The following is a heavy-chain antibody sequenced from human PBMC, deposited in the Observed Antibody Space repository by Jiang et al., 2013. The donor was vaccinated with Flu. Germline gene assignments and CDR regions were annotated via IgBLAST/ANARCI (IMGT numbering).Heavy chain of an antibody. CDR1: GDSVSSNSAA. Sequence: QTLSLTCAISGDSVSSNSAAWNWFRQSPSRGLEWLARTFYRSNWFHDYAVSVRSRITINPDTSKNQFSLQLDSVTPDDTAVYYCARGPPAYHYFGMDVWGQGTTVTVS. J-gene: IGHJ6*02. V-gene: IGHV6-1*01. CDR3: ARGPPAYHYFGMDV. CDR2: TFYRSNWFH.